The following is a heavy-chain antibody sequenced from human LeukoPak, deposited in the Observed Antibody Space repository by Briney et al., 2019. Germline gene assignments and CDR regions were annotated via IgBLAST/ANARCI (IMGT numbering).Heavy chain of an antibody. Sequence: PGRSLRLSCIASGFSFGDYAMSWVRQAPGKGLEWVSVIFSGGSTYYADSVKGRFTISRDKSSNTLYLQMNSLRAEDTAVYYCARGPGKASFDYWGQGTLVTVSS. CDR2: IFSGGST. J-gene: IGHJ4*02. D-gene: IGHD3-10*01. CDR1: GFSFGDYA. CDR3: ARGPGKASFDY. V-gene: IGHV3-53*01.